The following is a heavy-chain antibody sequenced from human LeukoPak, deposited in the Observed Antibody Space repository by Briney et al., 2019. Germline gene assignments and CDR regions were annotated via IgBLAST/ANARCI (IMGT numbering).Heavy chain of an antibody. V-gene: IGHV3-23*01. Sequence: GGSLRLSCAASGFTFSRYAMSWVRQASGKGLEWVSAISGSGGSTYYADSVKGRFAISRDNSKNTLYLQMNTLRAEDTAVFYCTKDVSQYYYDSRGYPFDYWGQGTLVTVSS. D-gene: IGHD3-22*01. CDR1: GFTFSRYA. CDR3: TKDVSQYYYDSRGYPFDY. J-gene: IGHJ4*02. CDR2: ISGSGGST.